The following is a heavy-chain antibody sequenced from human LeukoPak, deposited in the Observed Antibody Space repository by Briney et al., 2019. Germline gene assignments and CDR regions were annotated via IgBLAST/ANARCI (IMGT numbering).Heavy chain of an antibody. D-gene: IGHD5-12*01. CDR3: ARQKWLRSDFDS. V-gene: IGHV4-34*01. CDR2: INHRGVA. CDR1: GGSFSGHY. J-gene: IGHJ4*02. Sequence: SETLSHTCAVYGGSFSGHYWNWIRQPPGKGLQWIGEINHRGVANYNPSLKSRVTISVDTSKNQFSLKLSSVTAADTAVYYCARQKWLRSDFDSWRQETLATVSS.